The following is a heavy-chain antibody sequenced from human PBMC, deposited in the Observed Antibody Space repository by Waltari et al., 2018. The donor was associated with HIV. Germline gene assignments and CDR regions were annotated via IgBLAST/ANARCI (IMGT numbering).Heavy chain of an antibody. J-gene: IGHJ6*02. D-gene: IGHD4-17*01. CDR3: ARVTTVTGDSYFYYGMDV. CDR1: GYTFTGYH. Sequence: QVQLIQSGAEVRDPGASVKVSCKASGYTFTGYHLHWVRQAPGQGLEWMGRINPNTGGTNYAQKFQARVTMTRDISNGTAYMELTSLRPNDTAVYYCARVTTVTGDSYFYYGMDVWGQGTTVVVSS. CDR2: INPNTGGT. V-gene: IGHV1-2*06.